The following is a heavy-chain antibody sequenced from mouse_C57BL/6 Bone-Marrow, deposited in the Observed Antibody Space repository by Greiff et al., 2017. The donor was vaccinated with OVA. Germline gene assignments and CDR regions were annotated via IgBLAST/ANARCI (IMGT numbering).Heavy chain of an antibody. J-gene: IGHJ1*03. D-gene: IGHD1-1*01. CDR2: ISDGGSYT. V-gene: IGHV5-4*01. CDR3: ARGHRINTGYFDV. CDR1: GFTFSSYA. Sequence: EVQGVESGGGLVKPGGSLKLSCAASGFTFSSYAMSWVRQTPEKRLEWVATISDGGSYTYYPDNVKGRYTISRDNTKNNQYLQMSHLKSEDTAMYYCARGHRINTGYFDVWGTGTTVTVSS.